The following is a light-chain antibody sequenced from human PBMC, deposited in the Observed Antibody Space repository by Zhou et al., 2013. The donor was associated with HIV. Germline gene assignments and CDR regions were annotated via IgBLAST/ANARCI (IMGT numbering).Light chain of an antibody. CDR3: LQHNSYPRT. CDR2: DSS. Sequence: DIQMTQSPSSLSASVGDRVTITCRASQSISSYLNWYQQKPGKAPKLLIYDSSNLETGVPSRFSGSGSGTEFTLTISSLQPEDFATYYCLQHNSYPRTFGQGTKVEIK. J-gene: IGKJ1*01. V-gene: IGKV1-17*01. CDR1: QSISSY.